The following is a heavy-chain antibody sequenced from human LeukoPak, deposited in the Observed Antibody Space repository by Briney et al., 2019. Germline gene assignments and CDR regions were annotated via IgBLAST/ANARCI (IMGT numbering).Heavy chain of an antibody. Sequence: YNGNTNYAQKLQGRVTMTTDTSTSTAYMELRSLRSDDTAVYYCARHTGSGSYYNRFINWFDPWGQGTLVTVSS. J-gene: IGHJ5*02. CDR3: ARHTGSGSYYNRFINWFDP. CDR2: YNGNT. D-gene: IGHD3-10*01. V-gene: IGHV1-18*01.